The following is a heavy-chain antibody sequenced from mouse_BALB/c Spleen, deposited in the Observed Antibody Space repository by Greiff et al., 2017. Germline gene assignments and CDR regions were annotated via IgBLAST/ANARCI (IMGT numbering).Heavy chain of an antibody. D-gene: IGHD1-1*01. CDR3: ARDKGLITTVVAKYYYAMDY. CDR2: IWAGGST. Sequence: VQGVESGPGLVAPSQSLSITCTVSGFSLTSYGVHWVRQPPGKGLEWLGVIWAGGSTNYNSALMSRLSISKDNSKSQVFLKMNSLQTDDTAMYYCARDKGLITTVVAKYYYAMDYWGQGTSVTVSS. J-gene: IGHJ4*01. V-gene: IGHV2-9*02. CDR1: GFSLTSYG.